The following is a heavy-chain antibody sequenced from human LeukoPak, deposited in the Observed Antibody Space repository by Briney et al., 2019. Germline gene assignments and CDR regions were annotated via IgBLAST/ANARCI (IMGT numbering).Heavy chain of an antibody. Sequence: GGSLRLSCAASGFTFSSYAMSWVRQAPGKGLEWVSSISSSSSYIYYADSVKGRFTISRDNAKNSLYLQMNGLRAEDTAVYYCARGGKYYFDYWGQGTLVTVSS. CDR1: GFTFSSYA. CDR3: ARGGKYYFDY. V-gene: IGHV3-21*01. D-gene: IGHD6-25*01. J-gene: IGHJ4*02. CDR2: ISSSSSYI.